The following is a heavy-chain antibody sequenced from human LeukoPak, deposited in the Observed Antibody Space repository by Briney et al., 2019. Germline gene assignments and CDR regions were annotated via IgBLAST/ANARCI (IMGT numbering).Heavy chain of an antibody. V-gene: IGHV3-64*01. CDR2: ILTNGVTK. D-gene: IGHD6-19*01. CDR3: ARDFDSGWTFDY. CDR1: GFTFSNYA. J-gene: IGHJ4*02. Sequence: GGSLRLSCVASGFTFSNYAMHWVREAPGKGLEYVSSILTNGVTKNYASSVKGRFTIARDNSKNTLYLQMGSLRGDDTAVYYCARDFDSGWTFDYWGLGTLVTVSS.